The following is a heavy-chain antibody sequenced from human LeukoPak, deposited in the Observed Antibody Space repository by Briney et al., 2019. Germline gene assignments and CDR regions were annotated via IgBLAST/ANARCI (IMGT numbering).Heavy chain of an antibody. V-gene: IGHV4-61*02. D-gene: IGHD2-21*01. CDR3: ARGTVGRTYCGGDCYSPIDY. Sequence: SETLSLTCTVSGGSISSGSYYWSWIRQPAGKGLEWIGRIYTSGSTNYNPSLKSRVTISVDASKNQFSLKLSSVTAADTAVYYCARGTVGRTYCGGDCYSPIDYWGQGTLVTVSS. CDR2: IYTSGST. J-gene: IGHJ4*02. CDR1: GGSISSGSYY.